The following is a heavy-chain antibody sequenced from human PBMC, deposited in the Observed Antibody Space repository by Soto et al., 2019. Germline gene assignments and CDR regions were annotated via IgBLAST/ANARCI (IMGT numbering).Heavy chain of an antibody. D-gene: IGHD2-21*01. CDR1: GFTFSSYG. Sequence: EVQLLESGGGLVQPGGSLRLSCAASGFTFSSYGMSWVRQAPGEGLEWVSAISGSGGSTYYADSVKVRFTISRDNSKNTLYLQMNSLRAEDTAVYYCAKDPRSVVERSVYGMDVWGQGTTVTVSS. CDR2: ISGSGGST. CDR3: AKDPRSVVERSVYGMDV. V-gene: IGHV3-23*01. J-gene: IGHJ6*02.